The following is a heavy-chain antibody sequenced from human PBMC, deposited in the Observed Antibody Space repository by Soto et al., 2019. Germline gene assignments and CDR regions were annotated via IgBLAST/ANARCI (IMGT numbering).Heavy chain of an antibody. Sequence: GGSLRLSCAASGFTFRNYGMNWVRQAPGKGLEWVSYIGIGSSTKYYADSVKGRFTISRDNAKNSLYLQMNSLRAEDTAVYYCARDRGSLRRRPDAFDIWGQGTMVTVSS. V-gene: IGHV3-48*01. CDR1: GFTFRNYG. D-gene: IGHD1-26*01. J-gene: IGHJ3*02. CDR2: IGIGSSTK. CDR3: ARDRGSLRRRPDAFDI.